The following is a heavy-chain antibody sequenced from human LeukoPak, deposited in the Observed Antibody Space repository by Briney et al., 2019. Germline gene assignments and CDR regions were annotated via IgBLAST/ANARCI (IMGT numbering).Heavy chain of an antibody. CDR3: ATDLNLGEFSLYAPFDY. J-gene: IGHJ4*02. CDR1: GYTLTELS. Sequence: ASVKVSCKVSGYTLTELSMHWVRQAPGKGLEWMGGFDPEDGETIYAQKFQGRVTITADKSTSTGYMELTSLRSEDTAVYYCATDLNLGEFSLYAPFDYWGQGTLVTVSS. V-gene: IGHV1-24*01. CDR2: FDPEDGET. D-gene: IGHD3-16*02.